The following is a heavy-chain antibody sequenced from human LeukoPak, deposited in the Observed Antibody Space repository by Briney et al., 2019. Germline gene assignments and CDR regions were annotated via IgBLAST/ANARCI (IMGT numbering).Heavy chain of an antibody. CDR1: GFTFSSYA. CDR3: ARDRSGGSCYNDY. J-gene: IGHJ4*02. CDR2: ISSSGSTI. D-gene: IGHD2-15*01. V-gene: IGHV3-48*04. Sequence: GGSLRLSCAASGFTFSSYAMNWIRQAPGKGLEWVSYISSSGSTIYYADSVKGRFTISRDNAKNSLYLQMNSLRAEDTAVYYCARDRSGGSCYNDYWGQGTLVTVSS.